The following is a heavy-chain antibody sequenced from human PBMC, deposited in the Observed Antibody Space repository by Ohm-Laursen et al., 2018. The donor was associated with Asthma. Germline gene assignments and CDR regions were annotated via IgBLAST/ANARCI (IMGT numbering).Heavy chain of an antibody. D-gene: IGHD2-8*02. V-gene: IGHV3-33*08. CDR2: IWYGGTNK. CDR1: GFTFTSYD. J-gene: IGHJ5*02. Sequence: SLRLSCTAPGFTFTSYDMYWVRQAPGKGLEFVAVIWYGGTNKYYADSVQGRFTISRDIAKNTLYLEMHSLRAEDTSVYFCARDFCTGGFCPKAFDPWGQGTLVTVSS. CDR3: ARDFCTGGFCPKAFDP.